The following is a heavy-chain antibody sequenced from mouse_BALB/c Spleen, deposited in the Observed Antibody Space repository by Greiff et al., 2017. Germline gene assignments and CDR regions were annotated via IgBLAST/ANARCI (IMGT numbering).Heavy chain of an antibody. V-gene: IGHV1S135*01. D-gene: IGHD2-2*01. CDR1: GYAFTSYN. Sequence: EVKLMESGPELVKPGASVKVSCKASGYAFTSYNMYWVKQSHGKSLEWIGYIDPYNGGTSYNQKFKGKATLTVDKSSSTAYMHLNSLTSEDSAVYYCARGGTMVRTYFDFWGAGTTVTVSS. CDR2: IDPYNGGT. CDR3: ARGGTMVRTYFDF. J-gene: IGHJ1*01.